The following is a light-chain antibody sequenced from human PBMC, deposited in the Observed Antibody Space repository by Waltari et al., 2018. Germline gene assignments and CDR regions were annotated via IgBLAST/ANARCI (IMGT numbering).Light chain of an antibody. CDR3: QHYVRLPAT. Sequence: EIVLTQSPGTLSLSPGDRATLSCRASQRAGRPLAWYQLKPGQAPRLLIYAASTRATGIPDRFSGSGSGTDFSLTISRLEPEDFAVYFCQHYVRLPATFGQGTRVEIK. CDR1: QRAGRP. CDR2: AAS. J-gene: IGKJ1*01. V-gene: IGKV3-20*01.